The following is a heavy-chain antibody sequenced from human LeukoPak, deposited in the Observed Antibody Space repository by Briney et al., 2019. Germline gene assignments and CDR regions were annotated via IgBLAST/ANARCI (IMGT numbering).Heavy chain of an antibody. D-gene: IGHD3-9*01. J-gene: IGHJ3*02. CDR1: GGSFSGYY. V-gene: IGHV4-34*01. CDR3: ARGPYDILTGYYTPGVFDI. Sequence: PSETLSLTCAVYGGSFSGYYWSWIRQPPGKGLEWIGEINHSGSTNYNPSLKSRVTISVGTSKNQFSLKLSSVTAADTAVYYCARGPYDILTGYYTPGVFDIWGQGTMVTVSS. CDR2: INHSGST.